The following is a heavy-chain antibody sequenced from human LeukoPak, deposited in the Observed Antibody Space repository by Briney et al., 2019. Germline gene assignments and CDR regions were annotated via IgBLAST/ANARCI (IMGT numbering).Heavy chain of an antibody. V-gene: IGHV1-18*01. Sequence: GASVKVSCKASGYTFTSYGISWVRQAPGQGLEWMGWISAYNGNTNYAQMIQDRVTMTTDTSTSTAYMELRSLRSDDTAVYYCARDSPPNYSDSSGYYSDAFDIWGQGIVVTVSS. D-gene: IGHD3-22*01. CDR2: ISAYNGNT. CDR1: GYTFTSYG. J-gene: IGHJ3*02. CDR3: ARDSPPNYSDSSGYYSDAFDI.